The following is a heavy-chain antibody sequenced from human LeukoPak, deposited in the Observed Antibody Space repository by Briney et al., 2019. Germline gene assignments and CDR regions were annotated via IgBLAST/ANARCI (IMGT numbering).Heavy chain of an antibody. V-gene: IGHV4-30-4*07. D-gene: IGHD2-2*01. J-gene: IGHJ5*02. CDR2: IYYSGST. CDR1: GGSISSGGYS. Sequence: PSQTLSLTCAVSGGSISSGGYSWSWIRQPPGKGLEWIGYIYYSGSTNYNPSLKSRVTISVDTSKNQFSLKLSSVTAADTAVYYCARADIVVVPAAIIWFDPWGQGTLVTVSS. CDR3: ARADIVVVPAAIIWFDP.